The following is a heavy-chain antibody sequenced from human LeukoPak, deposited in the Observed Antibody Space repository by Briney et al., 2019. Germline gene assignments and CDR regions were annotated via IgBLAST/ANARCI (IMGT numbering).Heavy chain of an antibody. CDR3: ARADSITMIVVVFDY. D-gene: IGHD3-22*01. J-gene: IGHJ4*02. CDR1: GYTFTGYY. Sequence: ASVKVSCKASGYTFTGYYMHWVRQAPGQGLEWMGWINPNSDGTNYAQKFQGRVTMTRDTSISTAYMELSRLRSDDTAVYYCARADSITMIVVVFDYWGQGTLVTVSS. V-gene: IGHV1-2*02. CDR2: INPNSDGT.